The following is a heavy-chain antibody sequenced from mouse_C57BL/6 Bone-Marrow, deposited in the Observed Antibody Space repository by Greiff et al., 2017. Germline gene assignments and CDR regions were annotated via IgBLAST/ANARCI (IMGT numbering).Heavy chain of an antibody. Sequence: EVQGVESGGGLVKPGGSLKLSCAASGFTFSSYAMSWVRQTPEKRLEWVATISDGGSYTYYPDNVKGRFTISRDNAKNNLYLQMSHLKSEDTAMYYCARARTVVATDYWGQGTTLTVSS. V-gene: IGHV5-4*01. CDR2: ISDGGSYT. CDR3: ARARTVVATDY. J-gene: IGHJ2*01. CDR1: GFTFSSYA. D-gene: IGHD1-1*01.